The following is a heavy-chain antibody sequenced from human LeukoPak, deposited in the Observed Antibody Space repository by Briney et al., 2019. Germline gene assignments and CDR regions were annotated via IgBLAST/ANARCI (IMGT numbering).Heavy chain of an antibody. CDR3: ESICGGECHPRLYP. CDR2: IYHSANT. J-gene: IGHJ4*02. V-gene: IGHV4-38-2*01. D-gene: IGHD2-21*01. CDR1: GYSISSGYY. Sequence: SETLSLTCVVSGYSISSGYYWGWIRQPPGKGLEWIGSIYHSANTSYNPSRKIRVTILVDTCTNQFALKLRCVTATDTAVYSCESICGGECHPRLYPWGQGTQVTVSS.